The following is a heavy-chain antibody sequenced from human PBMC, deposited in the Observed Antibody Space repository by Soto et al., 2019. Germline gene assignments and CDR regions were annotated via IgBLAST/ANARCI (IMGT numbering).Heavy chain of an antibody. D-gene: IGHD2-2*02. V-gene: IGHV3-15*01. CDR1: VFPFSSAW. Sequence: GSLILSCTASVFPFSSAWMSWVRQSPGKGLEWVGRIKSKTDGGTTDYAAPVKGRFTISRDDSKNTLYLQMNSLKTEDTAVYYCTTDHSSTIVGPAAIRIWGQKSRVSVSS. J-gene: IGHJ4*01. CDR2: IKSKTDGGTT. CDR3: TTDHSSTIVGPAAIRI.